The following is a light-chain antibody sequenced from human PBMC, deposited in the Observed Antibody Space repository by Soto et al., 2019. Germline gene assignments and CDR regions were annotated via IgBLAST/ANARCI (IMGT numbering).Light chain of an antibody. CDR1: SSDDGGYNY. CDR2: EFS. Sequence: QSALTPPPSASGYPGQSVTISCTGTSSDDGGYNYVSWYQQHPGKAPKLMIYEFSRRPSGVPDRFSGSRSANTAFLTVSGLQIYAVADYDCCSYAGYCDLYV. V-gene: IGLV2-8*01. J-gene: IGLJ6*01. CDR3: CSYAGYCDLYV.